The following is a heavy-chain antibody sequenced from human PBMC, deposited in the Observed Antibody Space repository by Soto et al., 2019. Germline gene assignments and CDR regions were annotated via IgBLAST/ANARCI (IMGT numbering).Heavy chain of an antibody. CDR1: GASITGSSY. Sequence: NPSDTLSLSCTVSGASITGSSYWSWIRQPAGKGLEWIGRFSLSGTTNYNPSLRSRVTMSADVSKNQFSLRLTSVTAADTALYYCARGMTPPGAPAWYYFDSWGQGTLVTVSS. J-gene: IGHJ4*02. D-gene: IGHD2-8*02. CDR2: FSLSGTT. V-gene: IGHV4-4*07. CDR3: ARGMTPPGAPAWYYFDS.